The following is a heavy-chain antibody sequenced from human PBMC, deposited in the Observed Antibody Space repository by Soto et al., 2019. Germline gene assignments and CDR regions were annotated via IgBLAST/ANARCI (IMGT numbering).Heavy chain of an antibody. CDR3: ASDTDCSGGSCYSGSVYYYYGMDV. Sequence: QVQLVQSGAEVKKPGSSVKVSCKASGGTFSSYAISWVRQAPGQGLEWMGGFIPIFGTANYAKKFQGRGTITADESTSKAYMELSSLRAEDTAVYYCASDTDCSGGSCYSGSVYYYYGMDVWGQGTTVTVSS. CDR1: GGTFSSYA. J-gene: IGHJ6*02. D-gene: IGHD2-15*01. V-gene: IGHV1-69*01. CDR2: FIPIFGTA.